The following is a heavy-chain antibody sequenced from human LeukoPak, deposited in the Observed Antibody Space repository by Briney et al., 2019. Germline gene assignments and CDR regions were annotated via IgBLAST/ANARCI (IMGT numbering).Heavy chain of an antibody. J-gene: IGHJ4*02. Sequence: PGGSLRLSCAASGFTFSSYNMNWVRQAPGKGLEWVSFISSRSGTIYYADSVKGRFTISRDNAKNSLYLQMNSLSADDTAVYYCARVLDSSDSMTAWVYWGQGTLVTVSS. CDR1: GFTFSSYN. CDR2: ISSRSGTI. V-gene: IGHV3-21*01. D-gene: IGHD3-22*01. CDR3: ARVLDSSDSMTAWVY.